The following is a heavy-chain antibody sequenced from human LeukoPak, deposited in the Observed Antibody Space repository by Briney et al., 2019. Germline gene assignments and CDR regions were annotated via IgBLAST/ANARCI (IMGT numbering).Heavy chain of an antibody. CDR3: ATDYDSSGYSFDY. CDR1: GYTLTELS. CDR2: FDPEDGET. V-gene: IGHV1-24*01. Sequence: ASVKVSCKVSGYTLTELSMHWVRQAPGKGLEWTGGFDPEDGETIYAQKFQGRVTMTEDTSTDTAYMELSSLRSEDTAVYYCATDYDSSGYSFDYWGQGTLVTVSS. D-gene: IGHD3-22*01. J-gene: IGHJ4*02.